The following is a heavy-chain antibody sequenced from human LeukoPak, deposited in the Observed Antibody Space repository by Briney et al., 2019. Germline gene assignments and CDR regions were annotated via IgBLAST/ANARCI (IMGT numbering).Heavy chain of an antibody. CDR2: ISYNGGFR. Sequence: GGSLRLSCAASGFTFSSYGMHWVRQAPGRGLEWLAIISYNGGFRYYADSVKGRFTVSRDNSKNTLYLHMNTVGADDTAVYYCAKAAQIMVVTAIPDSWGQGALVTVSS. V-gene: IGHV3-30*18. J-gene: IGHJ5*01. D-gene: IGHD2-21*02. CDR3: AKAAQIMVVTAIPDS. CDR1: GFTFSSYG.